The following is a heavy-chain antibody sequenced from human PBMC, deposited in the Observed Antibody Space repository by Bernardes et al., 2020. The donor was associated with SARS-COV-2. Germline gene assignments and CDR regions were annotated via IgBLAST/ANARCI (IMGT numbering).Heavy chain of an antibody. Sequence: GGSLRLSCAASGLTFNNYAISWVRQAPGKGLEWVSAIGGSTTGTHHADSVKGRFTISRDNSKNTLYLQMNSLRAEDTAIYYCAKDLPGVAVAGAGDSWGQGTLVTVSS. V-gene: IGHV3-23*01. J-gene: IGHJ4*02. CDR1: GLTFNNYA. CDR3: AKDLPGVAVAGAGDS. CDR2: IGGSTTGT. D-gene: IGHD6-19*01.